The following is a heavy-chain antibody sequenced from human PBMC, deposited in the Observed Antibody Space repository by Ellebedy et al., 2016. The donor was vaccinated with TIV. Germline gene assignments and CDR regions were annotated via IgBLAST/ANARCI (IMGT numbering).Heavy chain of an antibody. CDR3: AKIRWAKGGNYFDY. CDR2: ISYDGSNK. V-gene: IGHV3-30*18. Sequence: GGSLRLXCAASGFTFSSYGMHWVRQAPGKGLEWVAVISYDGSNKYYADSVKGRFTISRDNSKNTLYLQMNSLRAEDTAVYYCAKIRWAKGGNYFDYWGQGTLVTVSS. D-gene: IGHD4-23*01. CDR1: GFTFSSYG. J-gene: IGHJ4*02.